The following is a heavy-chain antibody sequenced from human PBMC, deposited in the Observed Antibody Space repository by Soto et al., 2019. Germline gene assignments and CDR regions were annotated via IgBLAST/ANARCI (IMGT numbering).Heavy chain of an antibody. J-gene: IGHJ3*02. CDR3: AADKVAFDM. D-gene: IGHD3-9*01. Sequence: ASVKVSCKASGYIFTGYYIQWVRQAPGQGLEWMGWINTKTGGTKYAQKFQGRVTMTRDTSINTAYMEVSRLRSDDTAVYYCAADKVAFDMWGQGTMVTVSS. CDR1: GYIFTGYY. V-gene: IGHV1-2*02. CDR2: INTKTGGT.